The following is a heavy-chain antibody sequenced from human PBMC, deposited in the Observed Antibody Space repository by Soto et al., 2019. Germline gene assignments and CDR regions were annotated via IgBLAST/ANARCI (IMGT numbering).Heavy chain of an antibody. CDR2: IHYTGPT. CDR1: GGPITRDY. CDR3: AKGAGWYPF. Sequence: QVQLQESGPGLVKPSEPLSNTCVVSGGPITRDYWNGLRQPPGKGLEWIGFIHYTGPTRFTPSIKSLLTIVLGRSKNQFSLNLNSVTAADTAGYYCAKGAGWYPFWGQGTLVTVSS. V-gene: IGHV4-59*01. D-gene: IGHD2-15*01. J-gene: IGHJ4*02.